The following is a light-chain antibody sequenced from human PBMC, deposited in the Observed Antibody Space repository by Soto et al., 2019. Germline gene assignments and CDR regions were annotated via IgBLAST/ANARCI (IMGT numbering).Light chain of an antibody. CDR3: QKSFRTRT. J-gene: IGKJ1*01. CDR2: AAS. Sequence: QMPQSPSSLSASVGDRVTITCRASQNITSHLNWYQQKPGKAPKLLIFAASILQSGVTSRFTGSGSGTDFTLTISSLQPDDYALYYCQKSFRTRTFGQGTKVEIK. V-gene: IGKV1-39*01. CDR1: QNITSH.